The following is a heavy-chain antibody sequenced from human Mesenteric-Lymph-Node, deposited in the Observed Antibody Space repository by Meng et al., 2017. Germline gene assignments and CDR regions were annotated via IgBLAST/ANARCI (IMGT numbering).Heavy chain of an antibody. D-gene: IGHD6-19*01. J-gene: IGHJ5*02. Sequence: QVHLVQSWAEVKKPGASVKVSCQASGYTFTTYAIHWVRQAPGQRLEWMGWINAGNGNTRYSQKFQGRVSITRDTSASTAYMELSSLRSEDTAVYYCARCIAVAGNWFDPWGQGTLVTVSS. CDR1: GYTFTTYA. CDR3: ARCIAVAGNWFDP. CDR2: INAGNGNT. V-gene: IGHV1-3*01.